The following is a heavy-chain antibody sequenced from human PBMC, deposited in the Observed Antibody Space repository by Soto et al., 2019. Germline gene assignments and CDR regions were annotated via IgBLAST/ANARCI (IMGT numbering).Heavy chain of an antibody. V-gene: IGHV3-7*01. D-gene: IGHD5-12*01. CDR1: GFTFSSYW. J-gene: IGHJ6*03. Sequence: GGSLRLSCAASGFTFSSYWMSWVRQAPGKGLEWVANIKQDGSEKYYVDSVKGRFTISRDNAKNSLYLQMNSLRAEDTAVYYCARDPREWLRDYYYYYMDVWGKGTTVTVSS. CDR3: ARDPREWLRDYYYYYMDV. CDR2: IKQDGSEK.